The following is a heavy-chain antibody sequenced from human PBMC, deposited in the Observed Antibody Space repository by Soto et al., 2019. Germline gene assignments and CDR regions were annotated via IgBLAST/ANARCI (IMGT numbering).Heavy chain of an antibody. V-gene: IGHV4-34*01. D-gene: IGHD4-17*01. J-gene: IGHJ6*03. CDR2: INHSGST. CDR3: ARDKVTTDYYYTDV. CDR1: GGSFSGYY. Sequence: PSETLSLTCAVYGGSFSGYYWSWIRQPPGKGLEWIGEINHSGSTNYNPSLKSRVTISVDTSKNQFSLKLSSVTAADTAVYYCARDKVTTDYYYTDVWGKGTTVTVSS.